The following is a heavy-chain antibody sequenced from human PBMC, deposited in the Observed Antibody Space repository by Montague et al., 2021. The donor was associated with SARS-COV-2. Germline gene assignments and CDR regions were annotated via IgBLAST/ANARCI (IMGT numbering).Heavy chain of an antibody. J-gene: IGHJ6*02. CDR1: GGSISGYY. CDR2: IYYSGST. Sequence: SETLSLTCAVSGGSISGYYWSWIRQPPGKGLEWIGYIYYSGSTKXNPFLESRVTVSVDRSKNQVSLKLSSVTAAVTAVYYCARLLRSCTNGVCRTCYYYAIDVWGQGTTVTVSS. V-gene: IGHV4-59*01. D-gene: IGHD2-8*01. CDR3: ARLLRSCTNGVCRTCYYYAIDV.